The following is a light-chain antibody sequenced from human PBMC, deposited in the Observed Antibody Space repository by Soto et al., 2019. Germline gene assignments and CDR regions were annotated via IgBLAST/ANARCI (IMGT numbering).Light chain of an antibody. Sequence: EIVLTQSPATLSLSPGERATLSCRASQSVSSYLAWYQQKPGQAPRLLIYDASNRATGIPARFSGSGSGTDFTPTISSLEPEDFAVSYCQQRSNWPPFTFGPGTKVDIK. J-gene: IGKJ3*01. CDR1: QSVSSY. V-gene: IGKV3-11*01. CDR2: DAS. CDR3: QQRSNWPPFT.